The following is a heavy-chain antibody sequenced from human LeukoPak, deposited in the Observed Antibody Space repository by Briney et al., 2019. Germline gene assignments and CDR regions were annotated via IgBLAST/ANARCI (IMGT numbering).Heavy chain of an antibody. CDR1: GFTFSTYW. V-gene: IGHV3-7*01. CDR3: ARGFYGVY. J-gene: IGHJ4*02. D-gene: IGHD4-17*01. Sequence: PGGSLRLSSAASGFTFSTYWMSWVRQAPGKGLEWVANIKQDGSEKFYVDSVKGRFTISRDNAKNSLYLQMNSLRAEDTAVHYCARGFYGVYWGQGTLVTVSS. CDR2: IKQDGSEK.